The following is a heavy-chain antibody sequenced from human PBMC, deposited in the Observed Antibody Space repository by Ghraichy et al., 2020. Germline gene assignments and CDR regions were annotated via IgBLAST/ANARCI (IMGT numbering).Heavy chain of an antibody. CDR3: ARGRVYYDSSGYSPYSFDY. V-gene: IGHV4-34*01. CDR2: LNHSRST. D-gene: IGHD3-22*01. Sequence: SETLSLTCAVYGGSFSGYYWSWIRQPPGKGLEWIGELNHSRSTNYNPSLKSRVTISVDTSKNQFSLKLGSVTAADTAVYYCARGRVYYDSSGYSPYSFDYCGHETLVVVSS. CDR1: GGSFSGYY. J-gene: IGHJ4*03.